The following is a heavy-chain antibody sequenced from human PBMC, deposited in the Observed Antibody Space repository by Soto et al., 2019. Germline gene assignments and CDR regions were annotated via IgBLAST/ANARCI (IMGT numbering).Heavy chain of an antibody. V-gene: IGHV5-51*01. CDR1: GYSFTSYW. CDR3: ARRGSRQLWLHYYGMVV. CDR2: IYPGDSDT. J-gene: IGHJ6*02. D-gene: IGHD5-18*01. Sequence: GESLKISCKGSGYSFTSYWIGWVRQMPGKGLEWMGIIYPGDSDTRYSPSFQGQVTISADKSISTAYLQWSSLKASDTAMYYCARRGSRQLWLHYYGMVVWGQGTTVTVSS.